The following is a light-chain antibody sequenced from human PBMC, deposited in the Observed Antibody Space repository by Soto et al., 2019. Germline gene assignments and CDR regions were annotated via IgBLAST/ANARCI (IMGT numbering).Light chain of an antibody. Sequence: QSALTQPASVSGSPGQSIAISCTGTNSDVGGYNYVSWYQQHPGKAPKLIIYDVSNRPSGVSVRFSGSKSGTTASLTISGLQADDEADYYCSSYTTSGTRVFGGGTKLTVL. CDR3: SSYTTSGTRV. CDR2: DVS. CDR1: NSDVGGYNY. J-gene: IGLJ3*02. V-gene: IGLV2-14*03.